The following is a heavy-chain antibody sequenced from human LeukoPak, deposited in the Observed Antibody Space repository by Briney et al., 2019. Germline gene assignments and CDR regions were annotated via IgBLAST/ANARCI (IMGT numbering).Heavy chain of an antibody. CDR2: IRYDGSNK. D-gene: IGHD5-12*01. J-gene: IGHJ4*02. CDR3: AKAHSVYVDIVATLFDY. Sequence: PGGSLRLSCAASGFTFSSYGMHWVRQAPGKGLEWVAFIRYDGSNKYYADSVKGRFTISRDNSKNTLYLQMNSLRAEDTAVYYCAKAHSVYVDIVATLFDYWGQGTLVTVSS. CDR1: GFTFSSYG. V-gene: IGHV3-30*02.